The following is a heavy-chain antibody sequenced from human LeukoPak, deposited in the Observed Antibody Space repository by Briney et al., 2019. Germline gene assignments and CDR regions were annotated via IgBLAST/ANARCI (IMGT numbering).Heavy chain of an antibody. CDR2: INPISGDT. Sequence: ASVKVSCKASGYTFSDYYMNWVRQAPGQGLEWMGWINPISGDTNYAQKFQGRVTMNRDTSISTAYMELSSQTSDDTAVYYCASKGAGYCFSTSCQGAFDIWGQGTMVTVS. D-gene: IGHD2-2*01. CDR1: GYTFSDYY. CDR3: ASKGAGYCFSTSCQGAFDI. J-gene: IGHJ3*02. V-gene: IGHV1-2*02.